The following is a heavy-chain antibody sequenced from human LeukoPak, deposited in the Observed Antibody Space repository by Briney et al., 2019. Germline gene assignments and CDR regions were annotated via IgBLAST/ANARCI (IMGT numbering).Heavy chain of an antibody. CDR3: ARHVGITMVRGFDY. CDR1: GDSISSSSSY. V-gene: IGHV4-39*01. Sequence: PSETLSLTCTVSGDSISSSSSYWGWIRQPPGEGLEWIGSIYYSGSTYYNPSLKSRVTISVDTSKNQFSLKLSSVTAADTAVYYCARHVGITMVRGFDYWGQGTLVTVSS. CDR2: IYYSGST. D-gene: IGHD3-10*01. J-gene: IGHJ4*02.